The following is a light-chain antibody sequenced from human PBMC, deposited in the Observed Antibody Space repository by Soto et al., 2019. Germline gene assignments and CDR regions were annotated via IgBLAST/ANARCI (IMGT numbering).Light chain of an antibody. CDR3: QQCTNWPPYT. J-gene: IGKJ2*01. CDR2: DAS. Sequence: DIVMTQSPSTLSVSPGDRATLSCRASQSISNNLAWYQQKSGKAPRLLIYDASTRATGVPARFSGSGSGTEFSLTISSLQSDDFAVYYCQQCTNWPPYTFGQGTKLEIK. V-gene: IGKV3-15*01. CDR1: QSISNN.